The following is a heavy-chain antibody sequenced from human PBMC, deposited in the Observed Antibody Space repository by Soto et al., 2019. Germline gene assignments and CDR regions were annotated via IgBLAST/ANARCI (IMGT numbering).Heavy chain of an antibody. CDR2: ISESGDNT. Sequence: GSLMLSCADSGFTFSRSPMIWVLQAPGNGLEWVSAISESGDNTFYADSVKGRFTISRDNTKSTLYLQMSSLRAEDTALYFCAKGGYNFGLDPWGQGTLVTVSS. D-gene: IGHD5-18*01. J-gene: IGHJ5*02. CDR1: GFTFSRSP. V-gene: IGHV3-23*01. CDR3: AKGGYNFGLDP.